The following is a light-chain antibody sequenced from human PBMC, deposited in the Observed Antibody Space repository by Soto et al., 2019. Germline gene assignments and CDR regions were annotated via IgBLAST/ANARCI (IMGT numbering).Light chain of an antibody. CDR1: QSLLHSNGYNY. CDR2: LGS. J-gene: IGKJ5*01. CDR3: MQALQTSIT. V-gene: IGKV2-28*01. Sequence: DIVXXXSXLSLPVTPGEPASISCRSSQSLLHSNGYNYLDWYLQKPGQSPQLLIYLGSNRASGVPDRFSGSGSGTDFTLKINRVEAEDVGVYYCMQALQTSITFGQGTRLEIK.